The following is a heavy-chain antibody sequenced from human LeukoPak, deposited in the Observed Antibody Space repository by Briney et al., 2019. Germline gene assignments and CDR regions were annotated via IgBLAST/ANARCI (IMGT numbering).Heavy chain of an antibody. V-gene: IGHV4-34*01. CDR2: INHSGST. Sequence: SETLSLTCAVYGGSFSGYYWSWIRQPPGKGLEWIGEINHSGSTNYNPSLKSRVTISVDTSKNQFSLKLSSVTAADTAVYYCARSPPYSSSWNYYYYGMDIWGQGTTVTVSS. J-gene: IGHJ6*02. CDR1: GGSFSGYY. D-gene: IGHD6-13*01. CDR3: ARSPPYSSSWNYYYYGMDI.